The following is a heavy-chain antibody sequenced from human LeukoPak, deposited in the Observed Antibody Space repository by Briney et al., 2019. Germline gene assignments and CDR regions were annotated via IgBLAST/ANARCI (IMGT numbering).Heavy chain of an antibody. D-gene: IGHD6-13*01. Sequence: PSETLSLTCTVSGGSISIGDYYWSWIRQPPGKGLEWFGYIYYSGSTYYNPSPKSRVTISVDTSKNQFSLKLSSVTAADTAVYYCARLLAAAYFDYWGQGTLVTVSS. CDR3: ARLLAAAYFDY. J-gene: IGHJ4*02. CDR1: GGSISIGDYY. CDR2: IYYSGST. V-gene: IGHV4-30-4*01.